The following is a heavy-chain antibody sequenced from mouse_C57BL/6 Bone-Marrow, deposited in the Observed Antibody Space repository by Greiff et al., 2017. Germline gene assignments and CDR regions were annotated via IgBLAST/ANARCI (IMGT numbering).Heavy chain of an antibody. CDR3: ARGGDYDEGTWFAY. CDR2: INPNNGGT. D-gene: IGHD2-4*01. CDR1: GYTFTDYY. Sequence: VQLQQSGPELVKPGASVKISCKASGYTFTDYYMNWVKQSHGKSLEWIGDINPNNGGTSYNQKFKGKATLTVDKSSSTAYMELRSLTSEDSAVYYWARGGDYDEGTWFAYWGQGTLVTVSA. J-gene: IGHJ3*01. V-gene: IGHV1-26*01.